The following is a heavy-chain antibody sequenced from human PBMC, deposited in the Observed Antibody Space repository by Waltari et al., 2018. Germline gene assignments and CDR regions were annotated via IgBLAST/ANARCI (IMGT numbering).Heavy chain of an antibody. CDR2: IRHDEGT. J-gene: IGHJ4*02. Sequence: QVQLQESGPGLVKPSETLSLTCAVSGHSVSSGYYWGWIRQPPGKGLEWIGSIRHDEGTYYKPSLRSGVTISVDTSKNQFSLNLRSVTAADTAVYYCARGTATGTTDLAHWGQGALVTVSS. CDR1: GHSVSSGYY. V-gene: IGHV4-38-2*01. D-gene: IGHD1-1*01. CDR3: ARGTATGTTDLAH.